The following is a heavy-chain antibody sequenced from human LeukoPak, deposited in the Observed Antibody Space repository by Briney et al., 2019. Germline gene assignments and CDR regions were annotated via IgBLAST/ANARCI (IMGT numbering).Heavy chain of an antibody. CDR2: IYYSGTT. V-gene: IGHV4-59*01. D-gene: IGHD4-23*01. CDR1: GGSISSYY. CDR3: ARVGVDYSGNIIKYYFDY. J-gene: IGHJ4*02. Sequence: PSETLSLTCTVSGGSISSYYWSWIRQPPGKGLEWIGYIYYSGTTNYNPSLKSRATISVDTSKNQFSLKLSPVIAADTAVYYCARVGVDYSGNIIKYYFDYWGQGTLVTVSS.